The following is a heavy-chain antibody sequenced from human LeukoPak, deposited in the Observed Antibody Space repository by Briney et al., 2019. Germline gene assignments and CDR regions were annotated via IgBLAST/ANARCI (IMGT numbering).Heavy chain of an antibody. CDR2: IYYSGST. J-gene: IGHJ5*02. V-gene: IGHV4-39*01. CDR1: GGSISSSSYY. CDR3: ARHPLKRWFDP. Sequence: SETLSLTCTVSGGSISSSSYYWGWIRQPPGKGLEWIGSIYYSGSTYYNPSLKSRVTISVDTSKNQFSLKLSSVTAADTAVYYCARHPLKRWFDPWGQGTLVTVSS.